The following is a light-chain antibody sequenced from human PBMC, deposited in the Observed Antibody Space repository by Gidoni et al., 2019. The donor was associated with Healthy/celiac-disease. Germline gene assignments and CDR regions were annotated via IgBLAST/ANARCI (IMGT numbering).Light chain of an antibody. CDR2: GAS. CDR3: QQYGSSRVT. V-gene: IGKV3-20*01. Sequence: EIVLTQSQGTLSWSPGERATLSCRASQSVSSSYLAWYQQKPGQAPRLLIYGASSRATGIPDRFSGSGSGTDFTLTISRLEPEDFAVYYCQQYGSSRVTFGQGTRLEIK. CDR1: QSVSSSY. J-gene: IGKJ5*01.